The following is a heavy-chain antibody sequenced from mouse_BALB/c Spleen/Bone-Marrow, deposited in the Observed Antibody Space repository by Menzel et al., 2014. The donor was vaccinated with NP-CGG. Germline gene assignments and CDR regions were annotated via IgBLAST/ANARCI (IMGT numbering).Heavy chain of an antibody. CDR2: INPYNDGT. CDR1: GYTLSSYV. Sequence: EVQLQESGPELVKPGASVKMSCKASGYTLSSYVMHWVKQKPGQGLEWIGYINPYNDGTKYNEKFRGKATLTSDKSSSTAYMELSSLTSEDSAVYYCAKGDNYRYDFDYWGQGTTLTVSS. D-gene: IGHD2-14*01. V-gene: IGHV1-14*01. J-gene: IGHJ2*01. CDR3: AKGDNYRYDFDY.